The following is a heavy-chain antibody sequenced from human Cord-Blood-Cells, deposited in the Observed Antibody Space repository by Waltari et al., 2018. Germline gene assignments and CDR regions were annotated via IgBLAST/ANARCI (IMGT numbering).Heavy chain of an antibody. V-gene: IGHV4-34*01. Sequence: QVQLPQWGAGLLKHSETLSLPCAVYGGFYSGFYWSGIRQPPGKGLEWMGEINHSGSTNYNPSLKSRVTISVDTSKNQFSLKLSSVTAADTAVYYCARVRGVVIAIDYWGQGTLVTVSS. CDR1: GGFYSGFY. CDR2: INHSGST. D-gene: IGHD2-21*01. J-gene: IGHJ4*02. CDR3: ARVRGVVIAIDY.